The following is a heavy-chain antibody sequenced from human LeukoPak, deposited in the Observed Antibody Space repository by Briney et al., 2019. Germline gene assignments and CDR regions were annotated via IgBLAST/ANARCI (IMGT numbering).Heavy chain of an antibody. CDR1: GDSISDYY. V-gene: IGHV4-59*01. Sequence: SETLSLTCTVSGDSISDYYWTWMRQPPGKRVEWIGYIYYRGSINYNPSLKSRVTISVDTSKNQFSLKLTSVTAADTAVYYCARVQSGYSYGPFDYWGQGTLVTVSS. J-gene: IGHJ4*02. CDR3: ARVQSGYSYGPFDY. CDR2: IYYRGSI. D-gene: IGHD5-18*01.